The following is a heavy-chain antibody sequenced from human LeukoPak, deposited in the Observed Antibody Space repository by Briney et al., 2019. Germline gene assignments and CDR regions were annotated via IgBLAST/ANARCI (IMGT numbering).Heavy chain of an antibody. D-gene: IGHD1-26*01. J-gene: IGHJ4*02. CDR1: GFTFINAW. V-gene: IGHV3-15*01. Sequence: PGGSLRLSCAASGFTFINAWMAWVRQAPGKGLEWVGRIKAKAHGGTIEYAAPVKGRFTISRDDSKNTLYLQMNSLKTEDTAVYYCTTDGVGVEGATYDNWGQGTLVSVSS. CDR2: IKAKAHGGTI. CDR3: TTDGVGVEGATYDN.